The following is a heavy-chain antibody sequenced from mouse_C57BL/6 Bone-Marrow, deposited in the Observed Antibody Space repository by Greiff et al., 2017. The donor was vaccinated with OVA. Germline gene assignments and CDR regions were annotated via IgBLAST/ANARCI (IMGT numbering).Heavy chain of an antibody. CDR3: ARRFKDYFGY. J-gene: IGHJ2*01. Sequence: EVKLMESGGDLVKPGGSLKLSCAASGFTFSSYGMSWARQTPDKRLEWVATISSGGSYTYYPDSVKGRITISRDNAKNTLYLQMSSLKSEDTAMYYCARRFKDYFGYGGQGTTRTVSS. CDR1: GFTFSSYG. CDR2: ISSGGSYT. V-gene: IGHV5-6*02.